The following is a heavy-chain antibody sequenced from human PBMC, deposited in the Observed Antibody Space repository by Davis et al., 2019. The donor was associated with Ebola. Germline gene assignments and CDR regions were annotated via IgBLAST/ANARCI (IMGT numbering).Heavy chain of an antibody. J-gene: IGHJ4*02. CDR2: IYYTGST. CDR3: AGIRGQWLED. CDR1: GASVSSADYY. Sequence: PSETLSLTCTVSGASVSSADYYWSWIRQPPGKGLEWLGYIYYTGSTYYNPSLQSRVTISVDKSKNHFSLKLSSVTAADTALYYCAGIRGQWLEDWGQGTLVTVSS. V-gene: IGHV4-61*03. D-gene: IGHD6-19*01.